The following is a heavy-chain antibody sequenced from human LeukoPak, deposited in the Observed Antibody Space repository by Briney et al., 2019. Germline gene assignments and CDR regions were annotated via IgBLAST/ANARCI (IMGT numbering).Heavy chain of an antibody. CDR2: ISGSGGST. CDR3: AKDGTVVTLYYFDY. J-gene: IGHJ4*02. V-gene: IGHV3-23*01. D-gene: IGHD4-23*01. CDR1: GFTFSSYA. Sequence: GGSLRLSCAASGFTFSSYAMSWVRQAPGKGLEWVSAISGSGGSTYYADSVKGRFTIPRDNSKNTLYLQMNSLRAEDTAVYYCAKDGTVVTLYYFDYWGQGTLVTVSS.